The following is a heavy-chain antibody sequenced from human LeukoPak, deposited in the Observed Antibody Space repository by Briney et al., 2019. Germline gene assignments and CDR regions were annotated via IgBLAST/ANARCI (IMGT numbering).Heavy chain of an antibody. V-gene: IGHV3-23*01. CDR2: TSGSGVNS. CDR3: AKEYSGYDFDY. Sequence: GGSLRLSCAASGFTFSSYSMNWVRQAPGKGLEWVAATSGSGVNSYYADSVRGRFTISRDNSQNTLYLQMDSLRAEDTALYYCAKEYSGYDFDYWGQGTLVTVSS. CDR1: GFTFSSYS. J-gene: IGHJ4*02. D-gene: IGHD5-12*01.